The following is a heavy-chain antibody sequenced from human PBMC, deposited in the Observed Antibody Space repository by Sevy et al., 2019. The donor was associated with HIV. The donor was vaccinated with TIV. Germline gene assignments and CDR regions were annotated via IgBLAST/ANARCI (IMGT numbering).Heavy chain of an antibody. CDR2: ISYDGSNK. CDR1: GFTFSSYA. D-gene: IGHD6-6*01. V-gene: IGHV3-30-3*01. Sequence: GGSLRLSCAASGFTFSSYAMHWVRQAPGKRLEWVAVISYDGSNKYYADSVKGRFTISRDNSKNTLYLQMNSLRAEDTAVYYCARDLKGGSSGYWGQGTLVTVSS. CDR3: ARDLKGGSSGY. J-gene: IGHJ4*02.